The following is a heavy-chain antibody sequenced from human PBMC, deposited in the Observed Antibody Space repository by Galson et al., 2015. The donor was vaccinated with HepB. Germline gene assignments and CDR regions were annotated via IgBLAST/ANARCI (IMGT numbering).Heavy chain of an antibody. J-gene: IGHJ4*02. D-gene: IGHD4-17*01. Sequence: SLRLSCAASGFTFSSYRMPWVRQAPGKGLEWVASIKQDGSEKYYVDSVKGRFSISRDNAKNSLYLQMNSLGAEDTAVYYCARGGDYGDYADYWGQGTLVTVSS. CDR3: ARGGDYGDYADY. V-gene: IGHV3-7*01. CDR2: IKQDGSEK. CDR1: GFTFSSYR.